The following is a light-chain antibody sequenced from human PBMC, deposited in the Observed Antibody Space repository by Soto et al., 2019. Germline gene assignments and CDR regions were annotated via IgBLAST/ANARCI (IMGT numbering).Light chain of an antibody. CDR1: SSNIGNNY. V-gene: IGLV1-51*01. Sequence: HSVLTQPPSVSAAPGQKVTISCSGSSSNIGNNYVSWYQQLPGTAPKLLIYDNNKRPSGIPDRFSGSKSGTSATLGITGLQTGDEADYYCGTWHSSLSAGVFGGGTKLTVL. CDR3: GTWHSSLSAGV. J-gene: IGLJ2*01. CDR2: DNN.